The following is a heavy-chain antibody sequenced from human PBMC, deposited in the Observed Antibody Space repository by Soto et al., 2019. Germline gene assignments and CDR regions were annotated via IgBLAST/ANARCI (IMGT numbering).Heavy chain of an antibody. Sequence: GESLKISCAASGFTFSSYAMSWVRQAPGKGLEWVSAISGSGGSTYYADSVKGRFTISRDNSKNTLYLQMNSLRAEDTAVYYCANPLTPIFGVVRSDYWGQGTLVTVSS. CDR1: GFTFSSYA. CDR2: ISGSGGST. D-gene: IGHD3-3*01. CDR3: ANPLTPIFGVVRSDY. J-gene: IGHJ4*02. V-gene: IGHV3-23*01.